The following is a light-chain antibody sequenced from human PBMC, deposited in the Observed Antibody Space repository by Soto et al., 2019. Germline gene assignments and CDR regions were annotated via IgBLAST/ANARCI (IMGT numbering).Light chain of an antibody. CDR3: QSYDISLHNYV. V-gene: IGLV2-14*03. CDR1: SGDIGSYTY. Sequence: QSVLTQPASVSGSPGQSITISCTGTSGDIGSYTYVSWYQQYPGKAPKLLIYGDNNRPSGVPDRFSGSKSGTSASLAITRLQAEDEADYYCQSYDISLHNYVFGTGTKLTVL. J-gene: IGLJ1*01. CDR2: GDN.